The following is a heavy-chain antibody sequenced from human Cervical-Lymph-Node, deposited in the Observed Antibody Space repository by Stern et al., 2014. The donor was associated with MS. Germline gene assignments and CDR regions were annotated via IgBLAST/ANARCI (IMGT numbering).Heavy chain of an antibody. V-gene: IGHV1-69*01. CDR3: ARGPYNRDFFEY. Sequence: VQLLESGAEVRKPGSSVKVSCKASVGTFSRYGISWVRQAPGQGLEWMGGIIPVVGTADYAEQFQGRVTITADGSTSTAYMELSSLTSADTAVYYCARGPYNRDFFEYWGQGTLVTVSS. D-gene: IGHD1-1*01. CDR1: VGTFSRYG. J-gene: IGHJ4*02. CDR2: IIPVVGTA.